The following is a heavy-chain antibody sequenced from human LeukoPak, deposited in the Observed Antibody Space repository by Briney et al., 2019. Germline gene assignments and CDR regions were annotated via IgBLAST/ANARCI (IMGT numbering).Heavy chain of an antibody. D-gene: IGHD5-18*01. CDR3: ASVDTATGGYR. CDR2: INHSGST. CDR1: GGSFSGYY. V-gene: IGHV4-34*01. Sequence: SETLSLTCAVYGGSFSGYYWSWIRQPPGKGLEWIGEINHSGSTNYNPSLKSRVTISVDTSKNQFSLKLSSVTAADTAVYYCASVDTATGGYRWGQGTLVTVSS. J-gene: IGHJ4*02.